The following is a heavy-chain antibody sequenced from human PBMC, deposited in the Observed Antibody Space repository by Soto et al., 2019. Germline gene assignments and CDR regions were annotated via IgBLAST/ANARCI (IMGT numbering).Heavy chain of an antibody. D-gene: IGHD6-19*01. V-gene: IGHV4-34*01. J-gene: IGHJ2*01. CDR3: ARAHRIAVAGTRRYWYFDL. CDR2: INHSGST. CDR1: GGSFSGYY. Sequence: SETLSLTCAVYGGSFSGYYWSWIRQPPGKGLEWIGEINHSGSTNYNPSLKSRVTISVDTSKNQFSLKLSSVTAADTAVYYCARAHRIAVAGTRRYWYFDLWGRGTLVTVSS.